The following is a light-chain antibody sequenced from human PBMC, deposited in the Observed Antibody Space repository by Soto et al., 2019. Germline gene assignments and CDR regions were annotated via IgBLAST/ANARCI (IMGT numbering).Light chain of an antibody. CDR3: GSYTTSSDYG. CDR1: ISDVGSYNY. J-gene: IGLJ1*01. Sequence: QTVVTQPALVSVCPGQSISISCAGAISDVGSYNYVSWYQQYPGKAPKLMIYDVTTRPSRVSDRFSGSKSGNTASLTISGLRAEDEADYYCGSYTTSSDYGVGTWTKVTVL. CDR2: DVT. V-gene: IGLV2-14*03.